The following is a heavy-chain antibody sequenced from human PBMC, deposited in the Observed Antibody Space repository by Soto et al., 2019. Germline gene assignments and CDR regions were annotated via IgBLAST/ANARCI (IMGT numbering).Heavy chain of an antibody. CDR1: GYTFTGYY. CDR2: INPNSGGT. D-gene: IGHD2-2*01. CDR3: AREDIVVVPAAIWDGNWFDP. Sequence: QVQLVQSGAEVKKPGASVKVSCKASGYTFTGYYMHWVRQAPGQGLEWMGWINPNSGGTNYAQKFQGRVPMTRNTSISKAYMELSRLRSDDTAVYYCAREDIVVVPAAIWDGNWFDPWGQGTLVTVSS. J-gene: IGHJ5*02. V-gene: IGHV1-2*02.